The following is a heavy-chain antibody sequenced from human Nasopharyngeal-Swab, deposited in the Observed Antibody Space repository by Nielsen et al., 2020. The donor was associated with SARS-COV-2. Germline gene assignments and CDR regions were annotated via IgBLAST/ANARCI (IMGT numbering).Heavy chain of an antibody. Sequence: SLKISCAASGFTFDDYAMHWVRQAPGKGLEWVSGISWNSGSIGYADSVKGRFTISRDNAKNSLYLQMNSLRAEATALYYCAKVPYYDILTGYHDAFDIWGQGTMVTVSS. CDR1: GFTFDDYA. CDR3: AKVPYYDILTGYHDAFDI. J-gene: IGHJ3*02. D-gene: IGHD3-9*01. V-gene: IGHV3-9*01. CDR2: ISWNSGSI.